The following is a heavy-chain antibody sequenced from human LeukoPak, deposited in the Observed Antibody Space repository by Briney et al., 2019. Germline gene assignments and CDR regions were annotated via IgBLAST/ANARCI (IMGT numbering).Heavy chain of an antibody. CDR1: GFTFSSYW. CDR3: ARAKGQYYFDY. D-gene: IGHD5-24*01. CDR2: IKQDGSEK. Sequence: GGSLRLSCAASGFTFSSYWMTWVRQAPGKGLEWVASIKQDGSEKYYVDSVKGRFTISRDNAKNSLYLQMNSLRAEDTAVYYCARAKGQYYFDYWGQGTLVTVSS. V-gene: IGHV3-7*01. J-gene: IGHJ4*02.